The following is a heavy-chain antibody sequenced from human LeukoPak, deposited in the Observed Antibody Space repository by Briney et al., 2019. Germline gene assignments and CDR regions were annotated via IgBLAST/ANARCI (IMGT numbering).Heavy chain of an antibody. CDR2: IRSDASNK. Sequence: GGSLRLSCAASGFTFSSFGMHWVRQAPGKGLEWVAFIRSDASNKYYADSVKGRFTISSDNSKNTLYLQMNSLRAEDTAVYYCAKDYSKTSYYGSGTYYRPNWFDPWGQGTLVTVSS. D-gene: IGHD3-10*01. CDR3: AKDYSKTSYYGSGTYYRPNWFDP. V-gene: IGHV3-30*02. CDR1: GFTFSSFG. J-gene: IGHJ5*02.